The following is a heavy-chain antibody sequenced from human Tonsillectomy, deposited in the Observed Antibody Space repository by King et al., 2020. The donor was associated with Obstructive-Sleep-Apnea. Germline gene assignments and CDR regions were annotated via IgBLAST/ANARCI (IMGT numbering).Heavy chain of an antibody. J-gene: IGHJ4*02. Sequence: QLVESGGGVVQPGRSLRLSCAASGFTFSSYAMHWVRQAPGKGLEGGALISYDGSNKYYANSVKGRFTISRDNSKNTLYLQMNSLRDDDTAVYYCARSMVLSGRLDYWGQGTLVTVSS. CDR2: ISYDGSNK. CDR1: GFTFSSYA. D-gene: IGHD4/OR15-4a*01. CDR3: ARSMVLSGRLDY. V-gene: IGHV3-30-3*01.